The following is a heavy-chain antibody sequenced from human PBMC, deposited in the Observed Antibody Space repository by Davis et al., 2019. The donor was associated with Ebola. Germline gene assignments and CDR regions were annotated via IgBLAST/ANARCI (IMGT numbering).Heavy chain of an antibody. V-gene: IGHV1-18*04. CDR1: GYTFTNYG. D-gene: IGHD1-26*01. J-gene: IGHJ4*02. CDR3: ARGGIVEVNGY. CDR2: INPHNGNT. Sequence: ASVKVSCKASGYTFTNYGITWVRQAPGQGLEWMGWINPHNGNTNYAQNVQGRVTMTTDTATSTAYMEVGSLKSDETAVYYCARGGIVEVNGYWGQGTLVTVSS.